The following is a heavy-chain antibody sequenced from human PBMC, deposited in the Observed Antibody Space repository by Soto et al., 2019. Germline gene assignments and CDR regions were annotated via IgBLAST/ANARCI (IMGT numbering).Heavy chain of an antibody. CDR1: GYTFTTYG. CDR2: ISARNGNT. CDR3: XXXXXXXNYGWDGANDY. V-gene: IGHV1-18*01. D-gene: IGHD3-10*01. Sequence: QVQLVQSGAEVKKPGASVKVSCKASGYTFTTYGITWVRQAPGQGLEWMGWISARNGNTNYAQKVQDRVTMTRDVXXXXXXXXXXXXXXXXXXXXXXXXXXXXXNYGWDGANDYWGQGTLVTVSS. J-gene: IGHJ4*02.